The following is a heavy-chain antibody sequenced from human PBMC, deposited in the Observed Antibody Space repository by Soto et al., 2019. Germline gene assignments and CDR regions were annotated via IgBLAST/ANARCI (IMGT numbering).Heavy chain of an antibody. D-gene: IGHD6-13*01. CDR2: INAGNGNT. V-gene: IGHV1-3*01. Sequence: ASVKVSCKASGYTFTSYAMHWVRQAPGQRLEWMGWINAGNGNTKYSQKFQGRVTITRDTSASTAYMELSSLRSEDTAVYYCARDRSCASGSRWTHEFDYWGQGTLVTVSS. CDR1: GYTFTSYA. J-gene: IGHJ4*02. CDR3: ARDRSCASGSRWTHEFDY.